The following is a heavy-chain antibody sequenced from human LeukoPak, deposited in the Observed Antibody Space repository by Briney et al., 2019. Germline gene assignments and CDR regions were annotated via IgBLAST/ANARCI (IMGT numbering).Heavy chain of an antibody. Sequence: KPSETLSLTCTVSGGSISSYYWSWVREPPGKGLEWIGFVYYTGSTNYSPSLKSRVTISVDTSKNQFSPKLRSVTAADTAVYYCARISSSNWYNERGAFDVWGQGTMVTVSS. CDR2: VYYTGST. CDR1: GGSISSYY. J-gene: IGHJ3*01. V-gene: IGHV4-59*01. D-gene: IGHD6-13*01. CDR3: ARISSSNWYNERGAFDV.